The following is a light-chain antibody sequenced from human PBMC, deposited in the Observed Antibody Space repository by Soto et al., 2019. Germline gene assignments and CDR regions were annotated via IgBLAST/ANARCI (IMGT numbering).Light chain of an antibody. J-gene: IGLJ1*01. Sequence: QSLLRQPASVSGSPGQSITISCTGTSRDVGTYNYVSWYQQHPGKAPKLIIYEVSNRPSGVSNRFSGSKSGNTASLTISGLQAEEEADYYCSSYTSSTDYVFGTGTKVTVL. CDR2: EVS. CDR1: SRDVGTYNY. CDR3: SSYTSSTDYV. V-gene: IGLV2-14*01.